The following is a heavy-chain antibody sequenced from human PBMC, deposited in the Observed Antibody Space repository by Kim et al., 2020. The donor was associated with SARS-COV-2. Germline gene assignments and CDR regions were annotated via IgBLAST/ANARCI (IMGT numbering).Heavy chain of an antibody. J-gene: IGHJ6*02. D-gene: IGHD3-10*01. CDR2: IGTAGDT. Sequence: GGSLRLSCAASGFTFSSYDMHWVRQATGKGLEWVSAIGTAGDTYYPGSVKGRFTISRENAKNSLYLQMNSLRAGDTAVYYCARVYYGSGFSYGMDFWGQGTTVTVSS. CDR1: GFTFSSYD. CDR3: ARVYYGSGFSYGMDF. V-gene: IGHV3-13*01.